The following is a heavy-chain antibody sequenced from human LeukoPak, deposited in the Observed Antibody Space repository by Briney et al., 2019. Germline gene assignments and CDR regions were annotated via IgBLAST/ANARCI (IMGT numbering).Heavy chain of an antibody. CDR1: GYTFTSYG. CDR2: ISAYNGNT. D-gene: IGHD2-21*01. Sequence: ASVKVSCKASGYTFTSYGISWVRQAPGQGLEWMGWISAYNGNTNYAQKLQGRVTMTTDTSTSTAYMELRSLRSDDTAVYYCARDSDIVVVIAIDYDAFDIWGQGTMVTVSS. CDR3: ARDSDIVVVIAIDYDAFDI. J-gene: IGHJ3*02. V-gene: IGHV1-18*01.